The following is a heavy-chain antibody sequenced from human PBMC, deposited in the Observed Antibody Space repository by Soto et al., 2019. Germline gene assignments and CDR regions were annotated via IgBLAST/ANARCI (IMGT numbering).Heavy chain of an antibody. CDR1: GGSFSGYY. CDR3: ASQRNRWLQTRRNAFGC. CDR2: INHSGST. D-gene: IGHD5-12*01. Sequence: PSETLSLTCAVYGGSFSGYYWSWIRQPPGKGLEWIGEINHSGSTNYTPSLKSRVTISVVTSKNQFPRKRSSLTAACTGVYYCASQRNRWLQTRRNAFGCLGQGNLGTVSS. J-gene: IGHJ4*03. V-gene: IGHV4-34*01.